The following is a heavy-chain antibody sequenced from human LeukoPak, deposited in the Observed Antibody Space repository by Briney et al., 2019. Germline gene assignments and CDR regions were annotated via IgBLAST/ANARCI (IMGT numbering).Heavy chain of an antibody. CDR3: ARARYYYDSSGYGLDY. Sequence: ASVKVSCKASGGTFSSYAISWVRQAPGQGLEWMGRIIAIFGTANYAQKFQGRVTITTDESTSTAYMELSSLRSEDTAVYYCARARYYYDSSGYGLDYWGQGTLVTVSS. CDR1: GGTFSSYA. V-gene: IGHV1-69*05. D-gene: IGHD3-22*01. CDR2: IIAIFGTA. J-gene: IGHJ4*02.